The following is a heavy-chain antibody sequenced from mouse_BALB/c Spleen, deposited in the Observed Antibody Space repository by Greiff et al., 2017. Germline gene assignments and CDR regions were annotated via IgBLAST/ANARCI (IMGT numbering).Heavy chain of an antibody. Sequence: VQLQESGAELARPGASVKLSCKASGYTFTSYWMQWVKQRPGQGLEWIGAIYPGDGDTRYTQKFKGKATLTADKSSSTAYMQLSSLASEDSAVYYCARRDGNYRFFDYWGQGTTLTVSS. CDR2: IYPGDGDT. D-gene: IGHD2-1*01. CDR1: GYTFTSYW. J-gene: IGHJ2*01. V-gene: IGHV1-87*01. CDR3: ARRDGNYRFFDY.